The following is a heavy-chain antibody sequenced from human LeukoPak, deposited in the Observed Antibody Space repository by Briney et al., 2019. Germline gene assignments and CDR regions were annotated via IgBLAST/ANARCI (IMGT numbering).Heavy chain of an antibody. CDR2: IYYSGST. V-gene: IGHV4-59*08. J-gene: IGHJ5*02. CDR1: GGSISSYY. D-gene: IGHD3-22*01. Sequence: PSETLSLTCTVSGGSISSYYWSWIRQPPGKGLEWIGYIYYSGSTNYNPSLKSRVTISVDTSKNQFSLKLSSVTAADTAVYYCARHYYDSSGYVSWGQGTLVTVSS. CDR3: ARHYYDSSGYVS.